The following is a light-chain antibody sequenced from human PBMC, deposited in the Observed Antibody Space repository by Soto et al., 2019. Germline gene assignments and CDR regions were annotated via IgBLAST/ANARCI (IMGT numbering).Light chain of an antibody. CDR3: QQSYSTPLT. CDR2: AAS. J-gene: IGKJ4*01. CDR1: QSISSY. V-gene: IGKV1-39*01. Sequence: DIQMTQSPSSLSASVGDRVTITCRASQSISSYLNWYQQKPGKAPNLLIYAASNLQSGVPSRFSGSGSGTDFTLNITSLQPEDFATYYCQQSYSTPLTFGGGTKVEIK.